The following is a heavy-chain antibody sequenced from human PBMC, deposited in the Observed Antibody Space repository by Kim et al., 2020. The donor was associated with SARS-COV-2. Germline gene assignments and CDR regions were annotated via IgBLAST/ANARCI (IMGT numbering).Heavy chain of an antibody. CDR1: GGTFSSYA. J-gene: IGHJ6*02. CDR2: IIPIFGTA. CDR3: ARDEGYCSGGSCHDYYYGMDV. D-gene: IGHD2-15*01. Sequence: SVKVSCKASGGTFSSYAISWVRQAPGQGLEWMGGIIPIFGTANYAQKFQGRVTITVDESTSTAYMELSSLRSEDTAVYYCARDEGYCSGGSCHDYYYGMDVWGQGTTVTVSS. V-gene: IGHV1-69*13.